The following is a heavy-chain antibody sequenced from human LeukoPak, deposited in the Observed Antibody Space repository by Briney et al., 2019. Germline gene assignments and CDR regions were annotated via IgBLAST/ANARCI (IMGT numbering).Heavy chain of an antibody. V-gene: IGHV3-48*01. CDR2: ISGGSSTI. Sequence: GGSLRLSCAASGFTLSSYSMNWVRQAPGKGLEWVSYISGGSSTIYNADSVKGRYTISRDNAKNLLYLLMDTLRAEDTAVYYCARVGSNQWLDYWGQGTLVTVSS. J-gene: IGHJ4*02. D-gene: IGHD6-19*01. CDR1: GFTLSSYS. CDR3: ARVGSNQWLDY.